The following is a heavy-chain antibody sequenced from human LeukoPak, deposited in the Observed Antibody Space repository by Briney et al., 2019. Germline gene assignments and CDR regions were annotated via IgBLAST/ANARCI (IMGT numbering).Heavy chain of an antibody. CDR3: ARQPGSHYYFDY. Sequence: PSETLSLTCTVSGGSISSSSYYWGWIRQPPGKGLEWIGSIYYSGSTYYNPSLKSRVTISVDTSKNQFSLKLSSVTAADTAVYYCARQPGSHYYFDYWGPGTLVTVSS. J-gene: IGHJ4*02. CDR1: GGSISSSSYY. CDR2: IYYSGST. V-gene: IGHV4-39*01. D-gene: IGHD1-26*01.